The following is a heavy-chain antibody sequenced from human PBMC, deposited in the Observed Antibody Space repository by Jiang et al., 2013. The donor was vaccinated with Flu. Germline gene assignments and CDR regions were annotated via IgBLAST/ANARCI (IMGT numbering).Heavy chain of an antibody. CDR1: GGSVSSGSYY. J-gene: IGHJ5*02. CDR2: IYFSGST. V-gene: IGHV4-61*01. CDR3: ARDGSGRSPDWFDP. D-gene: IGHD3-10*01. Sequence: TLSLTCTVSGGSVSSGSYYWSWIRQPPGKGLEWIGYIYFSGSTNYNPSLKSRVTISVDTSKNQFSLKLSPVTAADTAVYYCARDGSGRSPDWFDPWGQGTLVTVSS.